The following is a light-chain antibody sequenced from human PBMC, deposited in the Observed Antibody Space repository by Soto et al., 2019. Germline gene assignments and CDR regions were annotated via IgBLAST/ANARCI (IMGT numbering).Light chain of an antibody. CDR3: CSYAGSSTYV. J-gene: IGLJ1*01. Sequence: QSVLTQPASLSVSPGQSSTISCTRTSSDVGSYNLVSWYQQHPGKAPKLMIYEVSKRPSGVSNRFSGSKSGNTASLTISGLQAEDEADYYCCSYAGSSTYVFGTGTKVTV. CDR1: SSDVGSYNL. CDR2: EVS. V-gene: IGLV2-23*02.